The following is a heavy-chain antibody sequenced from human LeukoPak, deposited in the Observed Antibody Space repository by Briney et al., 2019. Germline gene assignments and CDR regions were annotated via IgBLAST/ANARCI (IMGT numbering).Heavy chain of an antibody. Sequence: GGSLRLSCAASGFTFSSYAMSWVRQAPGKGLEWVSAISGSGGSTYYADSVMGRFTISRDNSKNTLYLQMNSLRAEDTAVYYCAKGIGTYYYYGMDVWGQGTTVTVSS. CDR1: GFTFSSYA. CDR2: ISGSGGST. CDR3: AKGIGTYYYYGMDV. D-gene: IGHD1-1*01. J-gene: IGHJ6*02. V-gene: IGHV3-23*01.